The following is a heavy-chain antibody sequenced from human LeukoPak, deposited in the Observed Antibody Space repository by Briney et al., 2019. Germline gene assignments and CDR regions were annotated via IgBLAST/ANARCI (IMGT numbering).Heavy chain of an antibody. J-gene: IGHJ6*02. Sequence: SGGSLRLSCAPSGFAFSSQWMNWVRHAPGRRREWVANLNREGNDKNHVPSVTGRHTISRDNAKNSPYLQINSLRVQDPAVYYSAGDGVSSGRDVWGQGTTVTVS. D-gene: IGHD2-2*01. V-gene: IGHV3-7*01. CDR1: GFAFSSQW. CDR2: LNREGNDK. CDR3: AGDGVSSGRDV.